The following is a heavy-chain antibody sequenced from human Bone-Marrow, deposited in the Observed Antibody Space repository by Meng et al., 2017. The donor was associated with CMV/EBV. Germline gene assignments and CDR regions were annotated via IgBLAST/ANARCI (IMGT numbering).Heavy chain of an antibody. J-gene: IGHJ5*02. CDR3: ARGEMAKIWLFEP. CDR2: IYYSGST. D-gene: IGHD5-24*01. Sequence: SETLSLPCTVSGGSISSYYWSWIRQHPGKGLEWIGYIYYSGSTNYNPSLKSRVTISVDTSKNQFSLKLSSVTAADSAVYYCARGEMAKIWLFEPWGQGTLVTVSS. CDR1: GGSISSYY. V-gene: IGHV4-59*01.